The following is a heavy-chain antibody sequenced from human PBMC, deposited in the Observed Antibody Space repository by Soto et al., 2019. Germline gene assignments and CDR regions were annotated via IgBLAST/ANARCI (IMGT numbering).Heavy chain of an antibody. V-gene: IGHV5-10-1*01. CDR3: ASCSGGSCYVQGGMDY. D-gene: IGHD2-15*01. CDR1: GYRFTSYW. CDR2: IDPSDSYT. Sequence: GESMRISWKGAGYRFTSYWSSWVRQLHGKGLEWMGRIDPSDSYTNYSPSFQGHVTISADKSISTAYLQWSSLKASDTAMYYCASCSGGSCYVQGGMDYWGQGTLVTVSS. J-gene: IGHJ4*02.